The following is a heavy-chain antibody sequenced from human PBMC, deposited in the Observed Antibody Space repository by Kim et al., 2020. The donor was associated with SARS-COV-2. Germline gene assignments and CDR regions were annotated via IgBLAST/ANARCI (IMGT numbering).Heavy chain of an antibody. V-gene: IGHV3-23*01. J-gene: IGHJ5*02. D-gene: IGHD2-15*01. CDR2: ISYSGAYR. CDR1: GFTFDSHA. Sequence: GGSLRLSCVASGFTFDSHAMNWVRQAPGMGLEWVSGISYSGAYRNYADSVKGRFTIPRDNSKNTLYLEMNSLRAEDTAVYYCLVGGGSSNSFGPWGQGTLVTVSS. CDR3: LVGGGSSNSFGP.